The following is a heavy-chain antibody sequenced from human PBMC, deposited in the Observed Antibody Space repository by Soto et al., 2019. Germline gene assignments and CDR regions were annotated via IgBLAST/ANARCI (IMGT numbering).Heavy chain of an antibody. CDR1: GYTFTSYY. CDR3: ARARGAYCSSTSCLDHDAFDI. D-gene: IGHD2-2*01. J-gene: IGHJ3*02. Sequence: ASVKVSCKASGYTFTSYYMHWVRQAPGQGLEWMGIINPSGGSTSYAQKFRGRVTITRDTSASTAYMELSSLRSEDTAVYYCARARGAYCSSTSCLDHDAFDIWGQGTMVTVSS. V-gene: IGHV1-46*01. CDR2: INPSGGST.